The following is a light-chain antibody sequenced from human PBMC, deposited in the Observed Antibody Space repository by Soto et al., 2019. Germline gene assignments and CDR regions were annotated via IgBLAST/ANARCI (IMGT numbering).Light chain of an antibody. CDR1: QNISTF. Sequence: DIQMTQSPTSLSASVGDRVTITCRASQNISTFLNWYQQEPGKAPKLLIYAASSLLGGVPSRFSGSRSGTAFTLTITSLQPEDFASYYCQQSYSTWCSFGQGTKLEIK. CDR2: AAS. CDR3: QQSYSTWCS. J-gene: IGKJ2*02. V-gene: IGKV1-39*01.